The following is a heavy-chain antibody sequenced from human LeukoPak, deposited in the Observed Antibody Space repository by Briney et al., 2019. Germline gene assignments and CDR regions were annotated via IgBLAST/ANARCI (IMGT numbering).Heavy chain of an antibody. Sequence: SETLSLTCTVSGGSISSGGYYWSWIRQPPGKGLEWIGYIYHSGSTYYNPSLKSRVTISVDRSKNQFSLKLNSVTAADTAVYYCARKGELGDAFDIWGQGTMVTVSS. CDR2: IYHSGST. CDR3: ARKGELGDAFDI. CDR1: GGSISSGGYY. D-gene: IGHD3-16*01. J-gene: IGHJ3*02. V-gene: IGHV4-30-2*01.